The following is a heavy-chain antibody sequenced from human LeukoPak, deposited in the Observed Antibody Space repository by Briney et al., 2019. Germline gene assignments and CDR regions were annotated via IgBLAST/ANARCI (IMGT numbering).Heavy chain of an antibody. Sequence: KSGGSLRLSCAASGFTFSSYSMNWVRQAPGKGLEWVSSISSSSSYIYCADSVKGRFTISRDNANNSLYLQMNSLRAEDTAVYYCARDVGSSGWYDAFDIWGQGTMVTVSS. V-gene: IGHV3-21*01. CDR2: ISSSSSYI. CDR3: ARDVGSSGWYDAFDI. J-gene: IGHJ3*02. CDR1: GFTFSSYS. D-gene: IGHD6-19*01.